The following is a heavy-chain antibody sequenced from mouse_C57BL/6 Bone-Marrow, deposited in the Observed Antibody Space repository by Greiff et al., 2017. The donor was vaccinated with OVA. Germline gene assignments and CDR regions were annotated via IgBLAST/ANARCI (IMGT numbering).Heavy chain of an antibody. CDR3: ARLRDWDGPHWYFDV. D-gene: IGHD4-1*01. V-gene: IGHV3-8*01. Sequence: EVMLVESGPGLAKPSQTLSLTCSVTGYSITSDYWNWIRKFPGNKLEYMGYISYSGSTYYNPSLKSRISITRDTSKNQYYLQLNSVTTEDTATYYCARLRDWDGPHWYFDVWGTGTTVTVSS. CDR1: GYSITSDY. J-gene: IGHJ1*03. CDR2: ISYSGST.